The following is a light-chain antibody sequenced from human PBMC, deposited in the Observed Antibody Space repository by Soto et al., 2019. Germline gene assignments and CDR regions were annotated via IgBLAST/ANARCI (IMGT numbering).Light chain of an antibody. CDR1: QGIVRW. Sequence: DIQMTQSPSTLSASEGDRVTITCRASQGIVRWLAWYQQKPGKAPKLLIYDASSLESGVPSRFSGSGAGTEFTLTISSLQPDDFATYYCQHYYGFSRTFGQGTKVDIK. CDR3: QHYYGFSRT. V-gene: IGKV1-5*01. J-gene: IGKJ1*01. CDR2: DAS.